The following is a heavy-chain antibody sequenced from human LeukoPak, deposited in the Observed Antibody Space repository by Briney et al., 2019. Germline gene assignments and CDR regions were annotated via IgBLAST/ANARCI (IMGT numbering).Heavy chain of an antibody. D-gene: IGHD3-22*01. CDR3: AKDIGARYYDSSGLKGLDY. J-gene: IGHJ4*02. CDR2: ISWDGGST. CDR1: GFTFDDYA. V-gene: IGHV3-43D*03. Sequence: GGSLRLSCAASGFTFDDYAMHWVRQAPGKGLEGVSLISWDGGSTYYADSVKGRFTISRDNSKNSLYLQMNSLRAEDTALYYCAKDIGARYYDSSGLKGLDYWGQGTLVTVSS.